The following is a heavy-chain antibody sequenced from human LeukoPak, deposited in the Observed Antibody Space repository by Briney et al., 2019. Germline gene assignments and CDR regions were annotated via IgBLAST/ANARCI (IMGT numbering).Heavy chain of an antibody. V-gene: IGHV4-30-4*08. CDR3: ASTGYSYQRAFDY. CDR1: SGSISSGGYY. D-gene: IGHD5-18*01. J-gene: IGHJ4*02. CDR2: IYYSGST. Sequence: PSQTLSLTCTVSSGSISSGGYYWNWIRQPPGKGLEWIGYIYYSGSTNYNPSLKSRVTISVDTSKNQFSLKLSSVTAADTAVYYCASTGYSYQRAFDYWGQGTLVTVSS.